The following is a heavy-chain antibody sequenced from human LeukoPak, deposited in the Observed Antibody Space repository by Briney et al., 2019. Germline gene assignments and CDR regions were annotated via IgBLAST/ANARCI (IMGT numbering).Heavy chain of an antibody. CDR3: AKDRTTTVLTYVHGDAFDI. J-gene: IGHJ3*02. V-gene: IGHV3-23*01. CDR2: ISGSGGST. D-gene: IGHD4-23*01. Sequence: QAGGSLRLSCAASGFTFSSYAMSWVRQAPGKGLEWVSAISGSGGSTYYADSVKGRFTISRDNSKNTLYLQMNSLRAEDTAVYYCAKDRTTTVLTYVHGDAFDIWGQGTMVTVSS. CDR1: GFTFSSYA.